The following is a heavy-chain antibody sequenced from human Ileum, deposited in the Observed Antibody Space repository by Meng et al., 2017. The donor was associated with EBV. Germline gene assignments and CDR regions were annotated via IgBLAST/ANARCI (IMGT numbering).Heavy chain of an antibody. CDR3: ARERGGGDRGIQ. CDR2: MSYTGST. V-gene: IGHV4-61*08. D-gene: IGHD2-21*02. CDR1: NGSVSSYGYY. Sequence: QLPEAGPGLVNPSETLSLTCSVSNGSVSSYGYYCTWIRQPPGKGLEWIWYMSYTGSTDYKSTLKSRVTISVDKSKNQFSLKLSSVTAADTAVYYCARERGGGDRGIQWGQGTLVTVSS. J-gene: IGHJ4*02.